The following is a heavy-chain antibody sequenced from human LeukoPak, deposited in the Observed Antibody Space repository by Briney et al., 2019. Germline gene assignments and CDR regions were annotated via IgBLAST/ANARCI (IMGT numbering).Heavy chain of an antibody. D-gene: IGHD3-22*01. J-gene: IGHJ3*02. CDR3: ARYFYDSSGSSSDAFDI. CDR1: GYTFTGYY. V-gene: IGHV1-2*02. Sequence: ASVKVSCKPSGYTFTGYYMHWVRQAPGQGLEWMGWINPNSGGTNYAQRFQGRVTMTRDTSMSTAYMELSRLRSDDSAVYYCARYFYDSSGSSSDAFDIWGQGTMVTVSS. CDR2: INPNSGGT.